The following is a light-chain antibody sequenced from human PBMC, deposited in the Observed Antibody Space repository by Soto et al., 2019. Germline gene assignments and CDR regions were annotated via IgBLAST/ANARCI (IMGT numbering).Light chain of an antibody. Sequence: QSVLTQPASVSGSPGQSITISCTGTGSDVGGYNFVSWYQQHPGKAPKFIIYDVASRPSGVSNRFSGSKSGNTASLTFSGLQAADEADYYCSSYTSAGTYVFGAGTKSPS. V-gene: IGLV2-14*03. CDR1: GSDVGGYNF. CDR2: DVA. J-gene: IGLJ1*01. CDR3: SSYTSAGTYV.